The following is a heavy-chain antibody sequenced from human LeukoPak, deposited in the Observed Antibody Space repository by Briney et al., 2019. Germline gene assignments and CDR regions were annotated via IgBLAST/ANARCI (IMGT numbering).Heavy chain of an antibody. D-gene: IGHD6-13*01. Sequence: GGSLRLSCAASGFTFTSYAMSWVRQAPGKGLEWVSSISGSGDTTYHADSVRGRFTISRDNSKNTLYLQMNSLRAEDTAVYYCAKEGGGHQLVGFFDCWGQGALVTVSS. CDR2: ISGSGDTT. J-gene: IGHJ4*02. V-gene: IGHV3-23*01. CDR1: GFTFTSYA. CDR3: AKEGGGHQLVGFFDC.